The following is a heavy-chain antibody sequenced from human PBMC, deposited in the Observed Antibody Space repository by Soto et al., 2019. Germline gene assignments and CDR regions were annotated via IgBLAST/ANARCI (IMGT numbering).Heavy chain of an antibody. J-gene: IGHJ4*02. V-gene: IGHV3-33*01. CDR1: GFTFSSYG. CDR3: ARDVIQSTFDY. CDR2: IWYDGSNK. Sequence: GGSLRLSCAASGFTFSSYGMHWVRQAPGKGLEWVAVIWYDGSNKYYADSVKGRFTISRDNSKNTLYLQMNSLRAEDTAVYYCARDVIQSTFDYWGQGTLVTVSS. D-gene: IGHD2-21*01.